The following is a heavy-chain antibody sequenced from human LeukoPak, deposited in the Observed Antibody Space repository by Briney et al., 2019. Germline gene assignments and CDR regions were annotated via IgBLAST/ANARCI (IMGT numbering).Heavy chain of an antibody. CDR2: ISAYNGNT. Sequence: ASVKVSCTASGYTFTSYGISWVRQAPGQGLEWMGWISAYNGNTNYAQKLQGRVTMTTDTSTSTAYMELRSLRSDDTAVYYCARGAHYDSSGYFYYYYGMDVWGQGTTVTVSS. CDR3: ARGAHYDSSGYFYYYYGMDV. J-gene: IGHJ6*02. CDR1: GYTFTSYG. V-gene: IGHV1-18*01. D-gene: IGHD3-22*01.